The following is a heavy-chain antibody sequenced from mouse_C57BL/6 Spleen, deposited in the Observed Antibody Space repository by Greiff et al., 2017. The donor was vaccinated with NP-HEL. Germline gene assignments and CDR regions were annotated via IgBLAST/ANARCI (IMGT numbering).Heavy chain of an antibody. CDR3: ARRIYYDYDVNAMDY. CDR1: GYTFTSYW. CDR2: IHPNSGST. V-gene: IGHV1-64*01. D-gene: IGHD2-4*01. Sequence: QVQLQQPGAELVKPGASVKLSCKASGYTFTSYWMHWVKQRPGQGLEWIGMIHPNSGSTNYNEKFKSKATLTVDKSSSMAYMQLNSLTSEDTAVYYYARRIYYDYDVNAMDYWGQGTSVTVSS. J-gene: IGHJ4*01.